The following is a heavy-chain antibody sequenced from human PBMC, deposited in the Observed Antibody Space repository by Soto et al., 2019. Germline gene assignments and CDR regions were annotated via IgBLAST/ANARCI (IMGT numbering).Heavy chain of an antibody. Sequence: GASVKVSCKASGYTLTSYGISWVRQAPGQGLEWMGWISAYNGNTNYAQKLQGRVTMTTDTSTSTAYMELRSLRSDDTAVYYCARGREQQLVRQGFYYYYYYGMDVWGQGTTVTVSS. CDR2: ISAYNGNT. CDR3: ARGREQQLVRQGFYYYYYYGMDV. V-gene: IGHV1-18*01. D-gene: IGHD6-13*01. CDR1: GYTLTSYG. J-gene: IGHJ6*02.